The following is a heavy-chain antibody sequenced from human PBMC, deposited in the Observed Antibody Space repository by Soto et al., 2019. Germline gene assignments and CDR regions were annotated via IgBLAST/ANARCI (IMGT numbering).Heavy chain of an antibody. J-gene: IGHJ5*02. CDR1: GGSISSGDYY. Sequence: QVQLQESGPGLVKPSQTLSLTCTISGGSISSGDYYWSWIRQPPGKGLEWIGYIYYSGSTYYNPSLQSRLTKSVDTSKNQFSLKLSSVTAADTAVYYCARDTRIAVAAYGYNWFDPWGQGTLVTVSS. D-gene: IGHD6-19*01. CDR3: ARDTRIAVAAYGYNWFDP. V-gene: IGHV4-30-4*01. CDR2: IYYSGST.